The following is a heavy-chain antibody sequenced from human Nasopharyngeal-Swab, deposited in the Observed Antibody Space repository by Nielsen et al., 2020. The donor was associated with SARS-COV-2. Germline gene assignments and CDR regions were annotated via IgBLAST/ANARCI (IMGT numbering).Heavy chain of an antibody. CDR3: ARHDSINGMDV. V-gene: IGHV5-51*01. Sequence: WIRQSPGKGLEWMGIIYPGDSDTRYSPSFQGQVTISADKSISTAYLQWSSLKASDTAMYYCARHDSINGMDVWGQGTTVTVSS. D-gene: IGHD1-14*01. J-gene: IGHJ6*02. CDR2: IYPGDSDT.